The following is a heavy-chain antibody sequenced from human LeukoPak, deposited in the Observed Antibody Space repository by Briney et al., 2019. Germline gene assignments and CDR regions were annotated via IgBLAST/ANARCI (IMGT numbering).Heavy chain of an antibody. CDR3: ARDDADSAYADGDY. J-gene: IGHJ4*02. D-gene: IGHD5-12*01. V-gene: IGHV1-69*04. CDR2: IIPLLGVA. CDR1: GYTFTSYY. Sequence: SVKVSCKASGYTFTSYYMHWVRQAPGRGLEWMGRIIPLLGVANYAQKFQGRVTIIADKSTSTAYMELSSLRSEDTAVYYCARDDADSAYADGDYWGQGTLVTVSS.